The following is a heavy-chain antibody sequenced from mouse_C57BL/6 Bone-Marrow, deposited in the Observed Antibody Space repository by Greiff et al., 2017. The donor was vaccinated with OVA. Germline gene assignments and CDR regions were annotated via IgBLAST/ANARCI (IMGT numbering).Heavy chain of an antibody. D-gene: IGHD1-1*01. Sequence: DVMLVESGGDLVKPGGSLKLSCAASGFTFSSYGMSWVRQTPDKRLEWVATISSGGSYTYYPDSVKGRFTISRDNAKNTLYLQMSSLKSEDTAMYYGARHPFYYGSSYWYFDVWGTGTTVTVSS. CDR3: ARHPFYYGSSYWYFDV. J-gene: IGHJ1*03. CDR2: ISSGGSYT. V-gene: IGHV5-6*02. CDR1: GFTFSSYG.